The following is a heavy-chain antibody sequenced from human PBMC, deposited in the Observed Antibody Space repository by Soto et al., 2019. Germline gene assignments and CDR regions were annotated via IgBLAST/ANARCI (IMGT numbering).Heavy chain of an antibody. CDR2: INGDGSAT. D-gene: IGHD1-26*01. Sequence: GALRLSCAASVFTFSIYWMHWVRQAPGKGLVWVSRINGDGSATNYADSVKGRFTISRDNAKNTLHLQMNSLRAEDTALYYCARREATDGVLDFWGQGTLVTVSS. CDR3: ARREATDGVLDF. CDR1: VFTFSIYW. V-gene: IGHV3-74*01. J-gene: IGHJ4*02.